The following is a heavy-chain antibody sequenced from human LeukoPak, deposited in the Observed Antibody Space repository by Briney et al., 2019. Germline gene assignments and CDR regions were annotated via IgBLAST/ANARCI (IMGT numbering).Heavy chain of an antibody. J-gene: IGHJ5*02. CDR3: AKEAFRPALLDL. V-gene: IGHV3-23*01. CDR1: GFTFSLSA. CDR2: VSNSGAAT. D-gene: IGHD2-15*01. Sequence: PVGSLRLSCAASGFTFSLSAMTWVRQPPGKALEWVATVSNSGAATYYADSVKGRFSISRDNSKNTVSLEMSNLRTDDTAIYYCAKEAFRPALLDLWGQGSLVTVSS.